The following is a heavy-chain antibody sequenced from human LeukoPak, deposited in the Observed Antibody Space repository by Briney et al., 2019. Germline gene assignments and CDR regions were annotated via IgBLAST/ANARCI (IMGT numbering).Heavy chain of an antibody. CDR1: GGSFSGYY. CDR3: ARGTSLAAGAY. V-gene: IGHV4-34*01. CDR2: INHSGST. D-gene: IGHD6-13*01. J-gene: IGHJ4*02. Sequence: PSETLSLTCAVYGGSFSGYYWSWIRQPPGKGLEWIGEINHSGSTNYNPSLKSRVTISVDTSKNQFSLKLSSVTAADTAVYYCARGTSLAAGAYWSQGTLVTVSS.